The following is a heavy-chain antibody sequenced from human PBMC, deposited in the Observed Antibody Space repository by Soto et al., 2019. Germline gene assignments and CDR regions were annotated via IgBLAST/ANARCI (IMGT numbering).Heavy chain of an antibody. V-gene: IGHV4-34*01. D-gene: IGHD2-2*01. Sequence: LSLTCAVYGGSFSGYYWSWIRQPPGKGLEWIGEINHSGSTNYNPSLKSRVTISVDTSKNQFSLKLSSVTAADTAVYYCAREKQTRYYYYGMDVWGQGTTVTVSS. CDR3: AREKQTRYYYYGMDV. J-gene: IGHJ6*02. CDR2: INHSGST. CDR1: GGSFSGYY.